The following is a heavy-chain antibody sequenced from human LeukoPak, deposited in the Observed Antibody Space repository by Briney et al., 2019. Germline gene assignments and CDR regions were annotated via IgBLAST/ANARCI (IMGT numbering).Heavy chain of an antibody. CDR1: GGSISSGDYY. Sequence: SETLSLTCTVSGGSISSGDYYWSWIRQPPGKGLEWIGYIYYSGSTYYNPSLKSRVTISVDTSKNQFSLKLSSVTAADTAVYYCAGEQEYCTNGVCYRIDYWGQGTLVTVSS. V-gene: IGHV4-30-4*08. CDR2: IYYSGST. D-gene: IGHD2-8*01. J-gene: IGHJ4*02. CDR3: AGEQEYCTNGVCYRIDY.